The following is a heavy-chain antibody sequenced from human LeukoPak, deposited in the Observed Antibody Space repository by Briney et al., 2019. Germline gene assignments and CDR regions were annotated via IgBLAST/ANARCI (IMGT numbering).Heavy chain of an antibody. D-gene: IGHD5-18*01. Sequence: GGSLRLSCAASGFTFSTYWMSWVRQSPGKGLEWVANINQDGSEKYYVDSVKGRFTISRDNSKDTLYLQMNSLRAEDTGVYYCARDGYSYGYSNVWSWAFDIWGQGTMVTVSS. J-gene: IGHJ3*02. CDR3: ARDGYSYGYSNVWSWAFDI. CDR2: INQDGSEK. CDR1: GFTFSTYW. V-gene: IGHV3-7*03.